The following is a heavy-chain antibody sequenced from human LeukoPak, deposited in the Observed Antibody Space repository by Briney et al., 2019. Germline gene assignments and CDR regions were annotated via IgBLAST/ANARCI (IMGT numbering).Heavy chain of an antibody. CDR1: GYTFSRYW. CDR3: TRDTFGGDDF. Sequence: PGGSLRLSCVGSGYTFSRYWMHWVRQAPGKGLVWVSRINEDGSTTDYANSVKGRFTISRDNAKNTLSLQMNSLRAEDTAVYYCTRDTFGGDDFWGQGTLVTVSS. J-gene: IGHJ4*02. V-gene: IGHV3-74*01. D-gene: IGHD3-16*01. CDR2: INEDGSTT.